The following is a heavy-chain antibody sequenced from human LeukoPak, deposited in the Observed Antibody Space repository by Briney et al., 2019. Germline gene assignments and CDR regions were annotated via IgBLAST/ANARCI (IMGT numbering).Heavy chain of an antibody. CDR1: GFAFSGYS. V-gene: IGHV3-48*02. CDR2: ITSSSTAR. Sequence: GGSLRLSCAASGFAFSGYSMNWVRQAPGKGRKLVSYITSSSTARYYADSLKGRFTISRDNAENSLYLQMDSLRDEDTAVYYCARDKGTRGVFDYWGQGTLVTVSS. J-gene: IGHJ4*02. CDR3: ARDKGTRGVFDY. D-gene: IGHD1-14*01.